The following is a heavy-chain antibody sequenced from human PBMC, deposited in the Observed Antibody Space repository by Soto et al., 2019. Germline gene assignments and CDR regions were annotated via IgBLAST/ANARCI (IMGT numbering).Heavy chain of an antibody. J-gene: IGHJ1*01. D-gene: IGHD2-15*01. CDR2: IHPSGDT. CDR3: VRGYCTTSPCSGDFQF. V-gene: IGHV1-46*01. Sequence: ASVKVSCKASGYKFTTCFIHWVRQAPGQGLEWMGMIHPSGDTGYAQKFRGRVTMTIDTSTTTAYIELRNLTSEDTAVYFSVRGYCTTSPCSGDFQFWGQGTLVTVSS. CDR1: GYKFTTCF.